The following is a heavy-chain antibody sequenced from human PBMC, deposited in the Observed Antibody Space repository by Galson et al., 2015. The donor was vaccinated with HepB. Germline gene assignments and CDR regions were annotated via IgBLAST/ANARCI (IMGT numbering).Heavy chain of an antibody. D-gene: IGHD2-2*01. CDR3: ARDGSIGSTSYGMDV. Sequence: SLRLSCAASGFTFSSYVMNWVRQAPGKGLEWVSSISSSSTYIYYADSVKGRFTISRDNAKNSLFLQMNSLRAEDTAVYYCARDGSIGSTSYGMDVWGQGTTVTVSS. CDR2: ISSSSTYI. CDR1: GFTFSSYV. J-gene: IGHJ6*02. V-gene: IGHV3-21*01.